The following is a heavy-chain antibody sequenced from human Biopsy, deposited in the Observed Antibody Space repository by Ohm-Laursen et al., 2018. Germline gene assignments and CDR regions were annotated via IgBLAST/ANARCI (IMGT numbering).Heavy chain of an antibody. Sequence: GTLSLTCTVSGGSIGGSGDYWSWIRQPPGKGLEWIGYISDPGTTYYNPSLRGRVAMSVDTSKNQFSLQLTSVTAADTAMFFCARLFRLDDYWNDDPPDGFDVWGQGTMVTVSS. V-gene: IGHV4-61*08. D-gene: IGHD3-3*01. CDR3: ARLFRLDDYWNDDPPDGFDV. CDR2: ISDPGTT. CDR1: GGSIGGSGDY. J-gene: IGHJ3*01.